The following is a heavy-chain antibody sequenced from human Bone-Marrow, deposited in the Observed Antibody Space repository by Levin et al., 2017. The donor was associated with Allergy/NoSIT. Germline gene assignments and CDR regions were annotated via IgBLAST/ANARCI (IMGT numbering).Heavy chain of an antibody. CDR2: ISSSSSTI. CDR1: GFTFNNYG. CDR3: ARDDVARGTYPTFDY. D-gene: IGHD1-26*01. J-gene: IGHJ4*02. Sequence: GESLKISCAASGFTFNNYGMNWVRQAPGKGLECVSYISSSSSTIYYTDSVKGRFTISRDNAKNSLYLQMNSLRDEDTAVYYCARDDVARGTYPTFDYWGQGTLVTVSS. V-gene: IGHV3-48*02.